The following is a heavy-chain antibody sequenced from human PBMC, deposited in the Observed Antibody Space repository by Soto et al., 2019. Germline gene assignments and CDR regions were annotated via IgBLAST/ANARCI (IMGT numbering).Heavy chain of an antibody. CDR1: GFVLRTYD. V-gene: IGHV3-23*01. CDR3: VPRLNPRVPDH. Sequence: WGSLRLSCEVSGFVLRTYDASWVRQAPGKGLEWLAVIIAWGQTIYSAESARGRFTISRDDAKNTLHLQIDSLTVEDTAVYYCVPRLNPRVPDHWGQGTLVTVSS. J-gene: IGHJ4*02. CDR2: IIAWGQTI. D-gene: IGHD3-22*01.